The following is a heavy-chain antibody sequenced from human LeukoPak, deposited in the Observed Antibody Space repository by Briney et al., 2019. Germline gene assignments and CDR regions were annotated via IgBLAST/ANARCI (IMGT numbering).Heavy chain of an antibody. CDR2: IKQDGSEK. CDR3: AREGYYYGSVYFDY. CDR1: GFTFSDYY. J-gene: IGHJ4*02. Sequence: GGSLRLSCAASGFTFSDYYMSWVRQAPGKGLEWVANIKQDGSEKYYVDSVKGRFTISRDNAKNSLYLQMNSLRAEDTAVYYCAREGYYYGSVYFDYWGQGTLVTVSS. D-gene: IGHD3-10*01. V-gene: IGHV3-7*01.